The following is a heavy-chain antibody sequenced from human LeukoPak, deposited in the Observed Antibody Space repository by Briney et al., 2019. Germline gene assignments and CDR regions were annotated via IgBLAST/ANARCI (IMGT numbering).Heavy chain of an antibody. CDR2: IYTSGST. Sequence: PSETLSLTCTVSGRSISSCSYYWSWIRQPAGKGVEWVERIYTSGSTNYNPSLKSRVTISVDTSKNQFSLKLSSVTAADTAVYDCARGTPYYYYYSMDVWGKGTTVTVSS. CDR3: ARGTPYYYYYSMDV. V-gene: IGHV4-61*02. J-gene: IGHJ6*03. D-gene: IGHD2-15*01. CDR1: GRSISSCSYY.